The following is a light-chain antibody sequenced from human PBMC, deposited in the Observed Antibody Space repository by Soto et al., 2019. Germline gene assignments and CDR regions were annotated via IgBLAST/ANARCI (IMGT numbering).Light chain of an antibody. J-gene: IGKJ3*01. V-gene: IGKV3-11*01. Sequence: EIVLTQSPATLSVSPGEGATLSCRASQSVNNYLAWYQQKPGQAPRLLIYDASNRATGIPARFSGSGSGTDFTLTISSLEPEDFAVYYCQQRSNWPPFTFGPGTKVDIK. CDR2: DAS. CDR3: QQRSNWPPFT. CDR1: QSVNNY.